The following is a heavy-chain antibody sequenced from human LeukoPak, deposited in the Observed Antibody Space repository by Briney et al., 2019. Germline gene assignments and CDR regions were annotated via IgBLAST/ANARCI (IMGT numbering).Heavy chain of an antibody. D-gene: IGHD6-6*01. CDR1: RGSFSGYY. Sequence: SETLSLTSAVYRGSFSGYYWSWIRVPPGQGLEWIGEINDSGSTNYNPSLKSRVTISVDTSKNQFSLKLSSVTAADTDVYYGARGIAAHGGYYYYYYYMDVWGKGTTVTVSS. V-gene: IGHV4-34*01. J-gene: IGHJ6*03. CDR3: ARGIAAHGGYYYYYYYMDV. CDR2: INDSGST.